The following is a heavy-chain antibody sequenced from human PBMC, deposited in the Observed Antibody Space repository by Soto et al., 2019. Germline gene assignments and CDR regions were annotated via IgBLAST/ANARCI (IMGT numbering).Heavy chain of an antibody. CDR1: GFTFSSYA. V-gene: IGHV3-30-3*01. CDR2: ISYDGSNK. J-gene: IGHJ6*02. D-gene: IGHD6-19*01. Sequence: QVQLVESGGGVVQPGRSLRLSCAASGFTFSSYAMHWVRQAPGKGLEWVAVISYDGSNKYYADSAKGRFTISRDNSKNTLYLQMNSLRAEDTAVYYCASSGWYSPYYYYGMDVWGQGTTVTVSS. CDR3: ASSGWYSPYYYYGMDV.